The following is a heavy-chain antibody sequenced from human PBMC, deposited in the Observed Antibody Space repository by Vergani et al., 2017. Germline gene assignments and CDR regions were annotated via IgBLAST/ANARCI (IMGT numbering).Heavy chain of an antibody. V-gene: IGHV3-48*04. Sequence: EVQLVESGGGLVQPGGSLRLSCAASGFTFSSYSMNWVRQAPGKGLDWVSYISSSSSTIYYADSVKGRFTISRDNAKNSLYLQMNSLRAEDTAVYYCARQSARYFDSWYIDVWGKGTTVTVSS. J-gene: IGHJ6*03. CDR2: ISSSSSTI. CDR3: ARQSARYFDSWYIDV. CDR1: GFTFSSYS. D-gene: IGHD3-9*01.